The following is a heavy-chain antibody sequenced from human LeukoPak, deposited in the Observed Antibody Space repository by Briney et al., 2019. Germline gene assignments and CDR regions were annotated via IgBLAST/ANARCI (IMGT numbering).Heavy chain of an antibody. CDR3: ARVRLDRSERNLDAFEN. J-gene: IGHJ3*02. V-gene: IGHV3-53*01. D-gene: IGHD1-14*01. CDR1: GFTVSSNY. Sequence: GGSLRLSSAASGFTVSSNYMSWVRQAAGKGLEWVSSIYSGGSTYYADSVKGRFTISRDNSKNTVYLQMNSLRAEDTAVYFCARVRLDRSERNLDAFENWGQGTMVTVSS. CDR2: IYSGGST.